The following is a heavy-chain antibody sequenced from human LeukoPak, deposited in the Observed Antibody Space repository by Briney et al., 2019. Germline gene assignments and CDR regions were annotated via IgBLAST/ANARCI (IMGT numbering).Heavy chain of an antibody. CDR3: ARYNYYDSSGYPRLDWFDP. Sequence: SETLSLTCTVSGGSISSGGYYWSWIRQHPGKGLEWIGYIYYSGSTYYNPFLKSRVTISVDTSKNQFSLKLSSVTAADTAVYYCARYNYYDSSGYPRLDWFDPWGQGTLVTVSS. D-gene: IGHD3-22*01. CDR1: GGSISSGGYY. V-gene: IGHV4-31*03. J-gene: IGHJ5*02. CDR2: IYYSGST.